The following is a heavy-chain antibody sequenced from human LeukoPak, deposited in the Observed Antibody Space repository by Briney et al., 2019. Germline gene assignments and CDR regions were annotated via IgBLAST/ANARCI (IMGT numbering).Heavy chain of an antibody. J-gene: IGHJ4*02. CDR1: GFTFSSYG. CDR3: ARDRGSSGWYLG. Sequence: GRSLRLSCAASGFTFSSYGMHWVRQAPGKGLEWVAVIWYGGSNKYYADSVKGRFTISRDNSKNTLYLQMNSLRAEDTAVYYCARDRGSSGWYLGWGQGTLVTVSS. V-gene: IGHV3-33*08. CDR2: IWYGGSNK. D-gene: IGHD6-19*01.